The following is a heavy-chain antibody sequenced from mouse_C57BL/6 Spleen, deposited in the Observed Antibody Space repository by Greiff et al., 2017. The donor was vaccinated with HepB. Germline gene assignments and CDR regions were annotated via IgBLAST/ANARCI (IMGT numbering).Heavy chain of an antibody. CDR3: ARSCYYGSSYGYYYAMDY. CDR2: IYPGDGDT. Sequence: QVQLKQSGPELVKPGASVKISCKASGYAFSSSWMNWVKQRPGKGLEWIGRIYPGDGDTNYNGKFKGKATLTADKSSSTAYMQLSSLTSEDSAVYFCARSCYYGSSYGYYYAMDYWGQGTSVTVSS. J-gene: IGHJ4*01. D-gene: IGHD1-1*01. V-gene: IGHV1-82*01. CDR1: GYAFSSSW.